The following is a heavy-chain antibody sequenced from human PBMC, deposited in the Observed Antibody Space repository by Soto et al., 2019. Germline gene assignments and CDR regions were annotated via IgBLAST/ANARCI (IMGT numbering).Heavy chain of an antibody. CDR1: GFHFSSHA. Sequence: GGSMRLSCAASGFHFSSHAMSWVRQAPGKGLEWVSAISGSGGSTYYADSVKGRFTISRDNSKNTLYLQMNSLRAEDTAVYYCAKVMITFGGVIPPVSGMDVWGQGTTVTVSS. CDR2: ISGSGGST. D-gene: IGHD3-16*02. CDR3: AKVMITFGGVIPPVSGMDV. V-gene: IGHV3-23*01. J-gene: IGHJ6*02.